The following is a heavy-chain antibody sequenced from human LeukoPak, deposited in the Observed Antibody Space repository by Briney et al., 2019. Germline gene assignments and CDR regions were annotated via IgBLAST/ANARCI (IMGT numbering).Heavy chain of an antibody. D-gene: IGHD2-2*02. J-gene: IGHJ4*02. V-gene: IGHV3-48*03. CDR1: GFTFSSYE. CDR3: ARGSMRYCSSTSCYRVLDY. CDR2: ISSSGSTI. Sequence: PGGSLRLSCAASGFTFSSYEMNWVRQAPGKGLEWVSYISSSGSTIYYADSVKGRFTISRDNAKNSLYLQMNSLRAEDTAVYYCARGSMRYCSSTSCYRVLDYWGQGTLVTVSS.